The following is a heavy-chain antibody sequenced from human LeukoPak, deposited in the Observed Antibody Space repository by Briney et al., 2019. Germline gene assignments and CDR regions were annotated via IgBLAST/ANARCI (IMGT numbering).Heavy chain of an antibody. V-gene: IGHV3-21*01. J-gene: IGHJ6*02. CDR2: ISSSSSYI. CDR3: ARTAATPGGMDV. CDR1: GFTFSSYS. Sequence: PGRSLRLSCAASGFTFSSYSMNWVRQAPGKGLEWVSSISSSSSYIYYADSVKGRFTISRDNAKNSLYLQMNSLRAEDTAVYYCARTAATPGGMDVWGQGTTVTVSS. D-gene: IGHD2-15*01.